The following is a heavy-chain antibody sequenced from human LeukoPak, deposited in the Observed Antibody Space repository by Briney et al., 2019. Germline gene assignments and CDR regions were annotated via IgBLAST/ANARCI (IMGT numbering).Heavy chain of an antibody. Sequence: SETLSLTCAVYGGSFSGYYWSWIRQPPGKGLEWIGEINHSGSTNYNPSLKSRVTISVDTSKNQFSLKLSSVTAADTAVYYCARGPPVLLWFGYYFDYWGQGTLVTVSS. CDR1: GGSFSGYY. V-gene: IGHV4-34*01. CDR3: ARGPPVLLWFGYYFDY. D-gene: IGHD3-10*01. J-gene: IGHJ4*02. CDR2: INHSGST.